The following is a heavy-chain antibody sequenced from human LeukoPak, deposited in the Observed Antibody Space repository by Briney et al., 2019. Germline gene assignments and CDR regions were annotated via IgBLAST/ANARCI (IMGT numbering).Heavy chain of an antibody. V-gene: IGHV4-34*01. CDR2: INHSGST. CDR3: ARDFPSKYSSSCFDY. J-gene: IGHJ4*02. Sequence: PSETLSLTCAVYAGSFSGYYWSWIRQPPGKGLEWIGEINHSGSTNYNPSLKSRVTISVDTSKNQFSLKLSSVTAADTAVYYCARDFPSKYSSSCFDYWGQGPLVTVSS. CDR1: AGSFSGYY. D-gene: IGHD6-13*01.